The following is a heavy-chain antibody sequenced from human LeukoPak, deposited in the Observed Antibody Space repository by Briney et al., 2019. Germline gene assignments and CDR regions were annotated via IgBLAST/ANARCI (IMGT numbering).Heavy chain of an antibody. Sequence: GASVKVSCKASGGTFSSYAISWVRQAPGQGLEWMGGIIPIFGTANYAQKFQGRVTITADESTSTAYMELSSLRSEDTAVYYCAREYSSSSNFDYWGQGTLVTVSS. CDR3: AREYSSSSNFDY. D-gene: IGHD6-6*01. V-gene: IGHV1-69*13. CDR1: GGTFSSYA. J-gene: IGHJ4*02. CDR2: IIPIFGTA.